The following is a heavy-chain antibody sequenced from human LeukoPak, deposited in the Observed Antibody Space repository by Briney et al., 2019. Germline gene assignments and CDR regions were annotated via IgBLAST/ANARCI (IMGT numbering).Heavy chain of an antibody. J-gene: IGHJ3*02. D-gene: IGHD5-12*01. CDR1: GYTFTDYH. Sequence: ASVKVSCKASGYTFTDYHIHWVRQAPGQGLEWMGWINPNSGGTNYAQKFQGRVTMTRDTSISTAYMELSRLRSDDTAVYYCARGENIVATIKFAFDIWGQGTMVTVSS. CDR3: ARGENIVATIKFAFDI. V-gene: IGHV1-2*02. CDR2: INPNSGGT.